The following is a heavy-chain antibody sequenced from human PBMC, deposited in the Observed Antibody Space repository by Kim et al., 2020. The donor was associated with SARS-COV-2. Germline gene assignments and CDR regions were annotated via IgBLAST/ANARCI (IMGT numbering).Heavy chain of an antibody. V-gene: IGHV3-7*03. CDR3: ASLDSAQVPRVF. Sequence: YYAGSVKGRFTMSRDNAKNSLYLEMNSLRAEDTAIYYCASLDSAQVPRVFWGQGTLVTVSS. J-gene: IGHJ4*02.